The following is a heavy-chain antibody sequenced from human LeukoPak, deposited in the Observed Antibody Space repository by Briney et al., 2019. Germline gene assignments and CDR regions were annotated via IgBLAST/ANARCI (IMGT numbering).Heavy chain of an antibody. D-gene: IGHD6-19*01. CDR3: VVRSGRSGSGFDI. J-gene: IGHJ3*02. Sequence: GGSLRLSCAASGFTVSINYMSWVRQSPGRGLECVSIISRTGGASYTDSVKSRFTISRDNSMNTLYLQMKSLTAEDTAVYYCVVRSGRSGSGFDIWGQGTLVTVS. CDR2: ISRTGGA. CDR1: GFTVSINY. V-gene: IGHV3-53*01.